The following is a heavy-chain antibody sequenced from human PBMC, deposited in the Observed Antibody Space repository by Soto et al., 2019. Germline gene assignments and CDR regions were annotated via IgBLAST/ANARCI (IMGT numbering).Heavy chain of an antibody. Sequence: SETLSLTCTVSGGSISSSSYYWGWIRQPPGKGLEWIGSIYYSGSTNYNPSLKSRVTISVDTSKNRFSLRLSSVTAADTAVYYCGRGGYVFWSGYYLGYPYYYSMDVGGKGPTVTV. J-gene: IGHJ6*03. V-gene: IGHV4-39*07. CDR1: GGSISSSSYY. CDR2: IYYSGST. D-gene: IGHD3-3*01. CDR3: GRGGYVFWSGYYLGYPYYYSMDV.